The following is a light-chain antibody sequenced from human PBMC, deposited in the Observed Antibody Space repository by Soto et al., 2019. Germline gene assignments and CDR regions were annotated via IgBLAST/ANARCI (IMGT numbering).Light chain of an antibody. CDR3: QQYATSPLT. V-gene: IGKV3-20*01. CDR1: QSISSKL. J-gene: IGKJ4*01. CDR2: GAL. Sequence: EIVLTQSPGTLSLSPGKRATLSCRASQSISSKLLAWYQQKPGQAPRLLIYGALSRATGIPDRFSGSGSGTAFTLNISRLEPEDVALSYCQQYATSPLTFGGGTKVDI.